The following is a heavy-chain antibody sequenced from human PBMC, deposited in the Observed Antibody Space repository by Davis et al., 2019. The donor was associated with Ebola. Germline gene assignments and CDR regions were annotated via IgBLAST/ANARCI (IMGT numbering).Heavy chain of an antibody. Sequence: GGSLRLSCQGSGYTFTDYWIVWVRQMPGKGLEWMGNIYPGDSDTRYSPSFQGQVTLSADKYSTTAYLQWRSLKASDTAMYYCARQGGGSGRLTSFDYWGQGTLITVSS. D-gene: IGHD1-26*01. J-gene: IGHJ4*02. V-gene: IGHV5-51*01. CDR3: ARQGGGSGRLTSFDY. CDR1: GYTFTDYW. CDR2: IYPGDSDT.